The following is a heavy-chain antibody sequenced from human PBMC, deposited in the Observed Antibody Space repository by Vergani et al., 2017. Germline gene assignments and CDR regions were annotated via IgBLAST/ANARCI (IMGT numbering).Heavy chain of an antibody. Sequence: EVQLVESGGGVVRPGGSLRLSCAASGFKFDDYGMSWVRQGPGKGLEWVSGINCNGGSTAYADSVKGRFTIFRDNAKNSLYLQMNSLRAEDTALYYCSRDQFDILTQPASLCYGMDVWGQGTTVTVSS. J-gene: IGHJ6*02. CDR2: INCNGGST. CDR1: GFKFDDYG. V-gene: IGHV3-20*04. D-gene: IGHD3-9*01. CDR3: SRDQFDILTQPASLCYGMDV.